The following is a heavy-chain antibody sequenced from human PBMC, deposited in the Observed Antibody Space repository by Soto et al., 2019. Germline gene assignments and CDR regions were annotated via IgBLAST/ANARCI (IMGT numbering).Heavy chain of an antibody. CDR2: IYWDDDK. Sequence: QITLKESGPTLVKPTQTLTLTCTFSGFSLSTTRVAVGWIRQPPGKALEWLALIYWDDDKRYSPFLKSRLTITKDTSKNQVVLTMTNMDPVDTATYYCAHIDVACLGYYFDYWGQGTLVTVSS. CDR1: GFSLSTTRVA. V-gene: IGHV2-5*02. D-gene: IGHD5-12*01. J-gene: IGHJ4*02. CDR3: AHIDVACLGYYFDY.